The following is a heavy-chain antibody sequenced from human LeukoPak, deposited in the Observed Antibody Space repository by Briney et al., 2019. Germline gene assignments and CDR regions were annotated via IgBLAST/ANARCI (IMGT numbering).Heavy chain of an antibody. Sequence: PSETLSLTCTVSGYSISSGYYWGWIRQPPGKGLEWMGSVYHSGSTYYNPSLKSRVTISIDTSKNQFSLKLTSVTAADTAVYYCARAGGSGDYQPYYFDYWGQGTLVTVSS. CDR1: GYSISSGYY. D-gene: IGHD3-10*01. V-gene: IGHV4-38-2*02. J-gene: IGHJ4*02. CDR2: VYHSGST. CDR3: ARAGGSGDYQPYYFDY.